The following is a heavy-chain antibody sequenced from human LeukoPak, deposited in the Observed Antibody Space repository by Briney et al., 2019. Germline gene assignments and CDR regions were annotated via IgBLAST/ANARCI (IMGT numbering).Heavy chain of an antibody. V-gene: IGHV4-59*08. Sequence: SETLSLTCTVSGAPIDKNHWSWIRQAPGKGLECIGNFYYGERSNYNPSLKSRVTISVDTSKNQFSLKLTSVTAADTAVYYCARLAYYYDRSGPSDWYFDFWGRGTLATVSS. D-gene: IGHD3-22*01. CDR3: ARLAYYYDRSGPSDWYFDF. CDR1: GAPIDKNH. CDR2: FYYGERS. J-gene: IGHJ2*01.